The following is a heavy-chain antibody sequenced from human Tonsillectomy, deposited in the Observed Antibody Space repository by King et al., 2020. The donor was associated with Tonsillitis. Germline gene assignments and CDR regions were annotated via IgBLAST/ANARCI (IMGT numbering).Heavy chain of an antibody. Sequence: VQLVESGGGVVQPGGSLRLSCAASGFTFSSYGMHWVRQAPGKGLEWVAFIRYDGSNKYYADSVKGRFTISRDNSKNTLYLQMNSLRAEDTAVYYCAKDQDTSAPLYSGRYYLDYWGQGTLVTVAS. J-gene: IGHJ4*02. D-gene: IGHD1-26*01. CDR2: IRYDGSNK. V-gene: IGHV3-30*02. CDR3: AKDQDTSAPLYSGRYYLDY. CDR1: GFTFSSYG.